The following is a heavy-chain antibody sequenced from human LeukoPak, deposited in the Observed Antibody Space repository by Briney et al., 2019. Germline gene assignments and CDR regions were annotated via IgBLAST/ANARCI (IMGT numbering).Heavy chain of an antibody. CDR3: ARDGYRGAFDI. V-gene: IGHV3-33*01. J-gene: IGHJ3*02. CDR2: IWYDGSNK. Sequence: GGSLRLSCAASGFTFSSYGMHWVRQAPGKGLEWVAVIWYDGSNKYYADSVKGRFTISRDNSKNTLYLQMNSLRAEDTAVYYCARDGYRGAFDIWGQGTMVTVSS. CDR1: GFTFSSYG. D-gene: IGHD5-18*01.